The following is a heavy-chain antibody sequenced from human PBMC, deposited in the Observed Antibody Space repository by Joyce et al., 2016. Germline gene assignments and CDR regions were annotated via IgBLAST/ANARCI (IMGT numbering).Heavy chain of an antibody. V-gene: IGHV3-74*01. CDR3: VRGISARPGGPNWFDP. Sequence: EVQLVESGGGLVQPGGSLRLSCAASGFSFSGYWIHWVRQAPGKGLVCVSLINTDGSSTRFADSVKGRFTISRDNAKNTLYLQMNSLRAEDTAVYYCVRGISARPGGPNWFDPWGQGTLVTVSS. CDR2: INTDGSST. J-gene: IGHJ5*02. CDR1: GFSFSGYW. D-gene: IGHD6-6*01.